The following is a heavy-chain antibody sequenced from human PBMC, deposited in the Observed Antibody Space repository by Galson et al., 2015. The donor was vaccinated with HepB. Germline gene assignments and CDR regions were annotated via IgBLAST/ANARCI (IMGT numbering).Heavy chain of an antibody. V-gene: IGHV1-18*01. Sequence: QSGAEVKKPGASVMASCKASGYTLTNFDISWVRQAPGQGLEWMGWISADNSKTKYAQKMQGRVTTTKDTSTSTTYMELRSLRSDDTAVYYCARSKVTTNSDWFDPWGQGTLVTVSS. J-gene: IGHJ5*02. CDR3: ARSKVTTNSDWFDP. CDR2: ISADNSKT. CDR1: GYTLTNFD. D-gene: IGHD4-11*01.